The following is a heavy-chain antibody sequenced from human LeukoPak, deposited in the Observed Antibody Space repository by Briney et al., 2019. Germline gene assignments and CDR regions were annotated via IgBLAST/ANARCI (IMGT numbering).Heavy chain of an antibody. Sequence: GESLKISCQGSGYSFTSYWIGWVRQMPGKGLEWMGIIYGGDSDIRYSPSFQGQVTISLDKSITTAYLQWSSLKASDTATYYCARGWVDGRRFDPWGQGTLVTVSA. CDR2: IYGGDSDI. CDR3: ARGWVDGRRFDP. J-gene: IGHJ5*02. V-gene: IGHV5-51*01. CDR1: GYSFTSYW. D-gene: IGHD6-19*01.